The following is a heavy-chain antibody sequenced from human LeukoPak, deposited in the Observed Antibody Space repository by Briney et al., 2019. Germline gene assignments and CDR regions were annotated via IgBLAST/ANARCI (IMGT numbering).Heavy chain of an antibody. Sequence: GGSLRLSCAASGFTVSSYYMSWVRQAPGKGLEWVSVVYSGGRTNYADSVKGRFTISRDNSKNTVYLQMNSLRAEDTAVYYCARDPRSMVREVPYGMDVWGQGTTVTVSS. D-gene: IGHD3-10*01. J-gene: IGHJ6*02. V-gene: IGHV3-66*01. CDR2: VYSGGRT. CDR1: GFTVSSYY. CDR3: ARDPRSMVREVPYGMDV.